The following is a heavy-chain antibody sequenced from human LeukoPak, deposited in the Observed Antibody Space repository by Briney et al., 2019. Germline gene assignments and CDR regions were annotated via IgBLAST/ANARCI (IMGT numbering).Heavy chain of an antibody. Sequence: PGGSLRLSCAASGFTFSDYYMSWIRQAPGKGLEWVSYISSSGSTIYYADSVEGRFTISRDNSKNTLYLQMNSLRAEDTAVYYCAKDPRGYGDLNWFDPWGQGTLATVSS. J-gene: IGHJ5*02. CDR3: AKDPRGYGDLNWFDP. D-gene: IGHD4-17*01. CDR2: ISSSGSTI. V-gene: IGHV3-11*01. CDR1: GFTFSDYY.